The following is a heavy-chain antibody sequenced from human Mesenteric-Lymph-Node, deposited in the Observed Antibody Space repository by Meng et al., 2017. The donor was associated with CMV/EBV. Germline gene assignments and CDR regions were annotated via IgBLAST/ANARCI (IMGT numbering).Heavy chain of an antibody. J-gene: IGHJ4*02. Sequence: IYCKGSGYSFTTYWIAWVRQMPGKGLECMGIIYPGDSDTKYSPSFQGQVTISADKSINPAYLQWSSLQASDTAMYYCARSTTVTDFDSWGQGTLVTVSS. D-gene: IGHD4-11*01. CDR1: GYSFTTYW. V-gene: IGHV5-51*01. CDR3: ARSTTVTDFDS. CDR2: IYPGDSDT.